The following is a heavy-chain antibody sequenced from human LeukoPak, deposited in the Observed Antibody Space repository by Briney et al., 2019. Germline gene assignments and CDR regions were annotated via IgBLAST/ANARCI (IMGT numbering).Heavy chain of an antibody. CDR3: ARDGDSSEYYYYGVDV. CDR2: ISGTSGYI. CDR1: GFTFSTYT. Sequence: GGSLRLSCAASGFTFSTYTMNWVRRAPGKGLEWVSSISGTSGYIYYADSVKGRFTISRDNAKNSLYLQMNSLRAEDTAVYYCARDGDSSEYYYYGVDVWGQGTTVTVSS. V-gene: IGHV3-21*01. D-gene: IGHD2-21*02. J-gene: IGHJ6*02.